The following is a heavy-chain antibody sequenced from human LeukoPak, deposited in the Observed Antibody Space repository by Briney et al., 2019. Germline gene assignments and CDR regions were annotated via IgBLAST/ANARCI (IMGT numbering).Heavy chain of an antibody. CDR2: IIPIFGTA. CDR3: ARANTIVGAFFDY. D-gene: IGHD1-26*01. J-gene: IGHJ4*02. V-gene: IGHV1-69*05. CDR1: GGTFSSYA. Sequence: ASVKVSCKASGGTFSSYAISWARQAPGQGLEWMGRIIPIFGTANYAQKFQGRVTITTDESTSTAYMELSSLRSEDTAVYYCARANTIVGAFFDYWGQGTLVTVSS.